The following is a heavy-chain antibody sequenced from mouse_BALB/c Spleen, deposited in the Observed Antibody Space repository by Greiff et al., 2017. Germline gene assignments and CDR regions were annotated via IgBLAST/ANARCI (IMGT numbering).Heavy chain of an antibody. D-gene: IGHD1-1*01. CDR3: ASGTTEARDY. CDR2: ISSGGST. Sequence: EVQVVESGGGLVKPGGSRKLSCAASGFTFSSYAMSWVRQTPEKRLEWVACISSGGSTYYPESVKGRFTIYRDNTRNILYLHMSSQKSEDTSMYYCASGTTEARDYWGQGTSVTVSS. V-gene: IGHV5-6-5*01. CDR1: GFTFSSYA. J-gene: IGHJ4*01.